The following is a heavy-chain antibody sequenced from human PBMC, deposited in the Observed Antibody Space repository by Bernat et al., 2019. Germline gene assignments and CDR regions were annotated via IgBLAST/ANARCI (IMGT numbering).Heavy chain of an antibody. V-gene: IGHV4-39*01. J-gene: IGHJ4*02. Sequence: QLQLQESGPGLVKPSETLSLTCTVSGGSISSSSYYWGWIRQPPGKGLEWIGSIYYSGSTYYNPSLKSRVTISVDTSKNQFSLKLSSVTAADTAVYYCASQLSSGRWVFDYWGQGTLVTVSS. CDR2: IYYSGST. CDR1: GGSISSSSYY. CDR3: ASQLSSGRWVFDY. D-gene: IGHD6-25*01.